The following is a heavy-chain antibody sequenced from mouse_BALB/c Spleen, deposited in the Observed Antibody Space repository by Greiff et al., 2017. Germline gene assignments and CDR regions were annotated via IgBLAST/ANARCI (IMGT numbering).Heavy chain of an antibody. CDR1: GFTFSDYG. J-gene: IGHJ4*01. CDR2: ISNLAYSI. Sequence: DVKLVESGGGLVQPGGSRKLSCAASGFTFSDYGMAWVRQAPGKGPEWVAFISNLAYSIYYADTVTGRFTISRENAKNTLYLEMSSLRSEDTAMYYCARAGRGYAMDYWGQGTSVTVSS. V-gene: IGHV5-15*02. D-gene: IGHD4-1*01. CDR3: ARAGRGYAMDY.